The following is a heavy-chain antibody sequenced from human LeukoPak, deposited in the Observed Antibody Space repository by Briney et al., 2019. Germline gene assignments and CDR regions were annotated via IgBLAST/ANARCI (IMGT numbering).Heavy chain of an antibody. V-gene: IGHV3-23*01. CDR1: GFTFSSYA. CDR3: TRAGAFNWFDP. D-gene: IGHD1-26*01. J-gene: IGHJ5*02. CDR2: ISGSGGST. Sequence: GGSLRLSCAASGFTFSSYAMSWVRQAPGKGLEWVSAISGSGGSTYYADSVKGRFTISRDNSKNTLYLQMNSLRAEDTAVYYCTRAGAFNWFDPWGQGTLVTVSS.